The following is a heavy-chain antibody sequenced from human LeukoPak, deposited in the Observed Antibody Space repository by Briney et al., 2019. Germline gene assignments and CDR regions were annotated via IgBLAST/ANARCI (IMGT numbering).Heavy chain of an antibody. J-gene: IGHJ4*02. V-gene: IGHV3-23*01. CDR2: ISGSDGRT. CDR3: AKDWAYFDSSDFDY. D-gene: IGHD3-22*01. Sequence: PGGSLRLSCAASGFTVSNNYMRWVRQAPGKGLEWVSAISGSDGRTYYADSVKGRFTISRDNSKSTLYLQMNSLRAEDTAVYYCAKDWAYFDSSDFDYWGQGTLVTVSS. CDR1: GFTVSNNY.